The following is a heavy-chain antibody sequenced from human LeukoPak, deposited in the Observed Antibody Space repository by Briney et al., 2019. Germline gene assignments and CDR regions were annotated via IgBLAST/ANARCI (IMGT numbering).Heavy chain of an antibody. CDR1: GGSFSTYA. D-gene: IGHD4-23*01. CDR3: ARDRGGGFDLAFFDH. V-gene: IGHV1-69*04. J-gene: IGHJ4*02. Sequence: ASVKVSCKSSGGSFSTYAVNWVRQAPGQGLEWMGRLIPVLGMSHYAPGFQGRTADRSTNTAYMELDRLTSDDTAVYFCARDRGGGFDLAFFDHWGQGTLVTVSS. CDR2: LIPVLGMS.